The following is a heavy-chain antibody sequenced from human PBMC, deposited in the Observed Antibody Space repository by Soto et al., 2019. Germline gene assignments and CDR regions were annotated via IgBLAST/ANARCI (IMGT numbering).Heavy chain of an antibody. D-gene: IGHD2-21*01. V-gene: IGHV1-69*06. Sequence: QVHLVQSGPEVKRPGSSVKVSCKASGDTFGRNAIHWVRQAPGQGLEWMGGIIPMFPTTNYAQKFKGRLTISADKSTGTAYMEMTSLRSEDTAGDYFTKDGDSADYGSGGQGTLVTVSS. CDR1: GDTFGRNA. J-gene: IGHJ4*02. CDR2: IIPMFPTT. CDR3: TKDGDSADYGS.